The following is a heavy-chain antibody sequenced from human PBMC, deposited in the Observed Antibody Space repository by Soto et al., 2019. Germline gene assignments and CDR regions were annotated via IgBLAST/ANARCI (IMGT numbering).Heavy chain of an antibody. D-gene: IGHD6-19*01. Sequence: QVTLKESGPVLLKPTETLTLTCTVSGFSLSIAGMGVSWVRQPPGKALESLAHIFSNDEKSYNTSLKSRPTISKDSSRGQVVLTITNMHPLDTATYYCARIPHLSGWEGFDYWGQGTLVTASS. J-gene: IGHJ4*02. CDR1: GFSLSIAGMG. CDR3: ARIPHLSGWEGFDY. CDR2: IFSNDEK. V-gene: IGHV2-26*01.